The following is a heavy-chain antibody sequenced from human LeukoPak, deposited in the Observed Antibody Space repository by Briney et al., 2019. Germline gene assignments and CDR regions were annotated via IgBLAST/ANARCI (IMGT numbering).Heavy chain of an antibody. CDR3: ARGVVIDY. CDR1: GGSISSHY. Sequence: PSETLSLTCTVSGGSISSHYWSWIRQPPGKGLEWIGYIYYSGSTNYNPSLKSRVTISVDTSKNPFSLKRSSVTAADMAVYYCARGVVIDYWGQGTLVTVCS. V-gene: IGHV4-59*11. J-gene: IGHJ4*02. CDR2: IYYSGST. D-gene: IGHD3-3*01.